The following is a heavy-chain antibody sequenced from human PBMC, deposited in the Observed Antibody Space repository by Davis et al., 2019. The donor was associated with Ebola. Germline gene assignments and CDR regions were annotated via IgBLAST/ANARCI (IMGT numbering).Heavy chain of an antibody. CDR3: TRDSGDSSFDY. CDR2: ISSTGSTI. J-gene: IGHJ4*02. V-gene: IGHV3-48*02. D-gene: IGHD4-17*01. CDR1: GFTFSSYR. Sequence: GESLKISCAASGFTFSSYRMNWVRQAPGKGLEWISDISSTGSTIYYADSVKGRFTISRDNAKNSLDLQMNSLRDDDTAMYYCTRDSGDSSFDYWGQGTLVTVPS.